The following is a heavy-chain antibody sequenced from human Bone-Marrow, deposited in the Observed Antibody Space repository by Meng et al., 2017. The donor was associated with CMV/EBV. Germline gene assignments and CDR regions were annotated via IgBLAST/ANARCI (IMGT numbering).Heavy chain of an antibody. J-gene: IGHJ5*02. CDR3: ARGWEPAEFDP. V-gene: IGHV4-61*01. CDR2: IYYSGST. D-gene: IGHD1-26*01. CDR1: GGSVSSGSYY. Sequence: CTVSGGSVSSGSYYWSWIRQPPGKGLEWIGYIYYSGSTNYHPSLKSRVTISVDTSKNQFSLKLSSVTAADTAVYYCARGWEPAEFDPWGQGTLVTVSS.